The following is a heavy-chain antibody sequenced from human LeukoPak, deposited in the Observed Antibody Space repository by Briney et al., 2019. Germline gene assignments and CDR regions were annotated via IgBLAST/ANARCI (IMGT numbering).Heavy chain of an antibody. CDR2: NYYSGST. CDR3: AREVAVAGKFDY. D-gene: IGHD6-19*01. CDR1: GGSISSYY. J-gene: IGHJ4*02. Sequence: SETLSLTCTVSGGSISSYYWSWIRQPPGKGLEWIGYNYYSGSTNYNPSLKSRVTISTDASKNQFSLKLTSVTAADTAVYYCAREVAVAGKFDYWGQGTLVTVSS. V-gene: IGHV4-59*01.